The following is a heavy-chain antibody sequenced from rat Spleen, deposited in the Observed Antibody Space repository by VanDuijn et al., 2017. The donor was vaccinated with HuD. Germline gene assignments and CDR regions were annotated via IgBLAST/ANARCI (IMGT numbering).Heavy chain of an antibody. Sequence: VQVVESGGGLVQPKESLRISCAASGFTFSSAAMYWVRQAPGKGLECVARIRTKPNNYAAYYAASVKGRFTISRDDSKSVVYLQMDNLKTEDTAMYYCTTDNGDWGQGVMVTVSS. CDR1: GFTFSSAA. D-gene: IGHD1-10*01. CDR2: IRTKPNNYAA. J-gene: IGHJ2*01. V-gene: IGHV10-5*01. CDR3: TTDNGD.